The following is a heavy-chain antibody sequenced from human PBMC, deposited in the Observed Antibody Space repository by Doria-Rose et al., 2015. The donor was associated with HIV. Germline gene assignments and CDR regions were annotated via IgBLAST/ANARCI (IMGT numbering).Heavy chain of an antibody. J-gene: IGHJ4*02. CDR2: IFSGDER. D-gene: IGHD6-13*01. CDR3: ARIKSSRWYHKYYFDF. Sequence: QITLKESGPVLVKPTETLTLTCTVSGVSLSSPGMGVSWIRQPPGKALEWLAHIFSGDERSYKTSLKSRLNISRGTSKSQVVLTMTDMDPADTATYYCARIKSSRWYHKYYFDFWGQGTLVIVSA. V-gene: IGHV2-26*01. CDR1: GVSLSSPGMG.